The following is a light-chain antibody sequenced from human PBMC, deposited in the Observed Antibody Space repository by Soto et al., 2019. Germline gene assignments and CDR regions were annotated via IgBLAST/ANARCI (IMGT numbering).Light chain of an antibody. V-gene: IGKV1-27*01. J-gene: IGKJ4*01. CDR2: AAS. CDR1: QGIGVY. Sequence: DIQMTQSPSSLSASLGDRVTITCRASQGIGVYLAWFQQKPGNVPRLLIYAASTLQSCVPSRFSGSGSGTDFSRTSSSLQSEDVATYYCQKYNSAPLTFGGGTKVEIK. CDR3: QKYNSAPLT.